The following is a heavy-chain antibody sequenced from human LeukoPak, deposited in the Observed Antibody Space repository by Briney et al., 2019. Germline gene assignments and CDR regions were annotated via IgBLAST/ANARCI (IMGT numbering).Heavy chain of an antibody. V-gene: IGHV1-24*01. CDR2: FDPEDGET. CDR3: ATGYYDSSGYYTNY. D-gene: IGHD3-22*01. Sequence: GASVKVSCKVSGYTLTELSMHWVRQAPGKGLEWMGGFDPEDGETIYAQKFQGRVTMTEDTSTDTAYMELSSLRSEDTAVYYCATGYYDSSGYYTNYWGQGTLVTVSS. J-gene: IGHJ4*02. CDR1: GYTLTELS.